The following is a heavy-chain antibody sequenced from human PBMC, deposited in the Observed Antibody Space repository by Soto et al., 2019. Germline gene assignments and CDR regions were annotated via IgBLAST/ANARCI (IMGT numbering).Heavy chain of an antibody. CDR3: ARGGSSSWFNWFDP. CDR2: INAGNGNT. Sequence: ASVKVSCKASGYTFTSYDINWVRQATGQRLEWMGWINAGNGNTKYSQRFQGRVTITRDTSASTAYMELSSLRSEDTAVYYCARGGSSSWFNWFDPWGQGTLVTVSS. J-gene: IGHJ5*02. D-gene: IGHD6-13*01. V-gene: IGHV1-3*01. CDR1: GYTFTSYD.